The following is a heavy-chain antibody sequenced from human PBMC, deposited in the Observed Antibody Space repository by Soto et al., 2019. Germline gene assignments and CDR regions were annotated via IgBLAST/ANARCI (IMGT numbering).Heavy chain of an antibody. Sequence: KVSCKTSGYTFTNYAMHWVRQAPGQRPEWMGIIYPGDSDTRYSPSFQGQVTISADKSISTAYLQWSSLKASDTAMYYCARRSSSYDIWGQGTMVTVS. CDR2: IYPGDSDT. J-gene: IGHJ3*02. CDR1: GYTFTNYA. V-gene: IGHV5-51*01. CDR3: ARRSSSYDI. D-gene: IGHD3-3*01.